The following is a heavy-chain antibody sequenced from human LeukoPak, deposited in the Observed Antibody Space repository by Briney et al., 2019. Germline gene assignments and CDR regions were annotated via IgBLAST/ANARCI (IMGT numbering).Heavy chain of an antibody. CDR3: AAFHPDLNNWFDP. D-gene: IGHD1-14*01. CDR1: GFTFTSSA. J-gene: IGHJ5*02. Sequence: SVKVSCKASGFTFTSSAVQWVRQARGQRLEWIGWIVVGSGNTNYAQKFQERVTITRDMSTSTAYMELSSLRSEDTTVYYCAAFHPDLNNWFDPWGQGTLVTVSS. V-gene: IGHV1-58*01. CDR2: IVVGSGNT.